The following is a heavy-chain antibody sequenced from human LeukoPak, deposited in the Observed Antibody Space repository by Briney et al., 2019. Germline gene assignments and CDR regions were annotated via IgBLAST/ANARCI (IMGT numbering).Heavy chain of an antibody. CDR3: AKGGPDYYGSGSSLYGMDV. CDR2: ISGSGGST. D-gene: IGHD3-10*01. CDR1: GFTFSSYA. V-gene: IGHV3-23*01. Sequence: PGGSLRLSCAASGFTFSSYAMSWVRQAPGKGLEWVLAISGSGGSTYYADSVKGRFTISRDNSKNTLYLQMNSLRAEDTAVYYCAKGGPDYYGSGSSLYGMDVWGQGTTVTVSS. J-gene: IGHJ6*02.